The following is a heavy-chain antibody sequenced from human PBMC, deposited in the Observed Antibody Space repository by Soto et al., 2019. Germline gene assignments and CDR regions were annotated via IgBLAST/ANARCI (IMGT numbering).Heavy chain of an antibody. CDR2: MHYSGSV. Sequence: SETLSLTCSVAGLFISTSPHYWGWVRQPPGRGLEWIGNMHYSGSVYYNPSLKSRVTISVDASNNQFSLHLASVTAADTAVYYCARSGFTYGSDTAYYYYGMDXWGQGTTVTVSS. D-gene: IGHD3-10*01. V-gene: IGHV4-39*01. J-gene: IGHJ6*02. CDR1: GLFISTSPHY. CDR3: ARSGFTYGSDTAYYYYGMDX.